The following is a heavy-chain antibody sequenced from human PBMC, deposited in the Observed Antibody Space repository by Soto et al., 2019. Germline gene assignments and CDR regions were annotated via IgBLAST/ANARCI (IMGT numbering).Heavy chain of an antibody. V-gene: IGHV3-30-3*01. CDR2: ISYDGSNK. Sequence: SGGSLRLSCAASGFTFSSYAMHWVRQAPGKGLEWVAVISYDGSNKYYADSVKGRFTISRDNSKNTLYLQMNSLRAEYTAVYYCARPRVGSLLRLVRAYYYGMEVWGQGTTVTVSS. CDR3: ARPRVGSLLRLVRAYYYGMEV. D-gene: IGHD2-15*01. CDR1: GFTFSSYA. J-gene: IGHJ6*02.